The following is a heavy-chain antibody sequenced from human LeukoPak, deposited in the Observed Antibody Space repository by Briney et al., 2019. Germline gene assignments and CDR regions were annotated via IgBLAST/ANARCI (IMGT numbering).Heavy chain of an antibody. CDR3: ARYYYGSGSAYFDY. CDR1: GFTFDDYA. J-gene: IGHJ4*02. Sequence: PGGSLRLSCAASGFTFDDYAMHWVRQAPGKGLEWVSGISWNSGSIGYADSVKGRFTISRDNAKNSLYLQMNSLRAEDTAVYYCARYYYGSGSAYFDYWGQGTLVTVSS. CDR2: ISWNSGSI. V-gene: IGHV3-9*01. D-gene: IGHD3-10*01.